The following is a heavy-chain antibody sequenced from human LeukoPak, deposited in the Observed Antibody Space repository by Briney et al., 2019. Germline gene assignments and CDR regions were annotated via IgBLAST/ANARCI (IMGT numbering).Heavy chain of an antibody. Sequence: PGGSLRLSCAASGFTFSSSVMTWVRRLPGKGLEWVASISVTGNSTFYGDSVKGRFTISRDNFKNTLYLQMDSLTAEDTAVYYCTKYALNWGQGTLVSVSS. CDR1: GFTFSSSV. CDR2: ISVTGNST. J-gene: IGHJ4*02. V-gene: IGHV3-23*01. CDR3: TKYALN.